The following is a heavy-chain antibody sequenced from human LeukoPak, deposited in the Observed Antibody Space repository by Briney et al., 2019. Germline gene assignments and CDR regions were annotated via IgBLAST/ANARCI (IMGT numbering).Heavy chain of an antibody. CDR2: ISGRAGST. Sequence: QSGGSLRLSCAASGFTFSSYAMNWVRQAPGKGLEWVSAISGRAGSTSYADSVKGRFTISRDNSKNTLYLQMNSLRAEDTAVYYCAREIGGYERVYYYYMDVWGKGTTVTISS. D-gene: IGHD3-22*01. CDR3: AREIGGYERVYYYYMDV. J-gene: IGHJ6*03. CDR1: GFTFSSYA. V-gene: IGHV3-23*01.